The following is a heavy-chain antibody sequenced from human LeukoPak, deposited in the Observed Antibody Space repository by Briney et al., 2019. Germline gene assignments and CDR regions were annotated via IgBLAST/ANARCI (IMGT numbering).Heavy chain of an antibody. CDR2: IYYSGST. CDR1: GGSISSYY. J-gene: IGHJ3*02. Sequence: PSETLSLTCTVSGGSISSYYWSWIRQPPGKGLEWIGSIYYSGSTYYNPSLKSRVTISVDTSKNQFSLKLSSVTAADTAVYYCAEESIPRDAFDIWGQGTMVTVSS. V-gene: IGHV4-59*04. CDR3: AEESIPRDAFDI. D-gene: IGHD6-6*01.